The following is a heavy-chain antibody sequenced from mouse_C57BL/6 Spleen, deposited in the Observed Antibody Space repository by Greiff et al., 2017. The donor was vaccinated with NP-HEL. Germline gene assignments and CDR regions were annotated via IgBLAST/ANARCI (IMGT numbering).Heavy chain of an antibody. CDR2: IDPSDSYT. CDR1: GYTFTSYW. CDR3: ATTMVTRDWYFDV. V-gene: IGHV1-50*01. J-gene: IGHJ1*03. D-gene: IGHD2-2*01. Sequence: QVQLQQPGAELVKPGASVKMSCKASGYTFTSYWMQWVKQRPGQGLEWIGEIDPSDSYTNYNQKFKGKATLTVDTSSSTAYMQLSSLTSEDSAVYYCATTMVTRDWYFDVWGTGTTVTVSS.